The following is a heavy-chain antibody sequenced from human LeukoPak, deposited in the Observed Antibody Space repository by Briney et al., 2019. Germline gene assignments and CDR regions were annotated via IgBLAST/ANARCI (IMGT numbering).Heavy chain of an antibody. V-gene: IGHV1-2*02. CDR2: IYPYSGDT. CDR1: GYTFTGYH. D-gene: IGHD6-13*01. CDR3: ARDQGSLTRSWYTGY. J-gene: IGHJ4*02. Sequence: ASVKVSCKASGYTFTGYHIHWVRQAPGQGLEWMGGIYPYSGDTNFAQKFQGRVTMTRDTSITTAYMDLRSLTPDDTAVYFCARDQGSLTRSWYTGYWGQGTQVTVSS.